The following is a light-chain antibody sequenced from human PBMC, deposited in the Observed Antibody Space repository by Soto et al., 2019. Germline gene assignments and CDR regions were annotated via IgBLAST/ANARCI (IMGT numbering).Light chain of an antibody. V-gene: IGKV1-5*03. Sequence: DIQMTQSPSTLSASVGDRVTITCRASQSISSWLAWYQQKPGKAPKLLIYKASSLESGVPSRFSGSGSGTESTLTSSSLQPDNFATYYCQQYNSYRTFGQGTKVEIK. CDR1: QSISSW. CDR3: QQYNSYRT. CDR2: KAS. J-gene: IGKJ1*01.